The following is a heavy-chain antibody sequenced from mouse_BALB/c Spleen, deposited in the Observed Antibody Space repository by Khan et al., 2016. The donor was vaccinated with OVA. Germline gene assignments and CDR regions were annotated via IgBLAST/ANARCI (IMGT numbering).Heavy chain of an antibody. J-gene: IGHJ2*01. D-gene: IGHD2-5*01. CDR3: ARRYSNSFFEY. V-gene: IGHV5-6*01. CDR2: ISSGGSYT. CDR1: GFTFSSFG. Sequence: EVQLQESGGDLVKPGGSLKLSCAASGFTFSSFGMSWIRQTPDKRLEWVATISSGGSYTYYPDSVKGRFTISRDNAKKPLYLQMSSLKSEDTAMYYCARRYSNSFFEYWGQGTTLTVSS.